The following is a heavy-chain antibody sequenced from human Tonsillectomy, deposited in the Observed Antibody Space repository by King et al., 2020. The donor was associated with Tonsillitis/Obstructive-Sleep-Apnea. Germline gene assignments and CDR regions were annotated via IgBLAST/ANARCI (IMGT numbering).Heavy chain of an antibody. CDR3: AKSRSHVASDAFDM. CDR2: FSDSGGST. Sequence: VQLVESGGGLVQPGGSLRVSCAASGFTFSNYALSWVRQAPGKGLAWVSGFSDSGGSTNYSDSLKGRITHPRDNSKKTLYLQMNSLRAEDTAIYYCAKSRSHVASDAFDMWGQGALVTVSS. V-gene: IGHV3-23*04. CDR1: GFTFSNYA. D-gene: IGHD3-10*02. J-gene: IGHJ3*02.